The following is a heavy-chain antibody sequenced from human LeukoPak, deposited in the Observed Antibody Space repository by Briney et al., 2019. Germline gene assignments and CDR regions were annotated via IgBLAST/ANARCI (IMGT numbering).Heavy chain of an antibody. Sequence: SETLSLTCAVYGASFSGYYWSWIRQPPGKGVEWIGESNHSGSTNYNASLKSRVTISVDTSKNQFSLKLSSVTAADTAVYYCARDTPGFDPWGQGTLVTVSS. J-gene: IGHJ5*02. CDR1: GASFSGYY. CDR3: ARDTPGFDP. CDR2: SNHSGST. V-gene: IGHV4-34*01.